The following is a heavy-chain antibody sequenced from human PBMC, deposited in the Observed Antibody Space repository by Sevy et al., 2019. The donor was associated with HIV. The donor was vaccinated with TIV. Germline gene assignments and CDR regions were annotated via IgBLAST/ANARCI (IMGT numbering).Heavy chain of an antibody. CDR2: ISSGSSYT. V-gene: IGHV3-11*06. Sequence: GGSLRLSCAASGFTFSDYYMTWSRQSPGKGLQWISYISSGSSYTNYADSVKGRFTISRDNAKNSLYLEIHTLRPEDTAVYYCARSRSNYADYYFDYWGQGTVVTVSS. J-gene: IGHJ4*02. CDR3: ARSRSNYADYYFDY. CDR1: GFTFSDYY. D-gene: IGHD4-17*01.